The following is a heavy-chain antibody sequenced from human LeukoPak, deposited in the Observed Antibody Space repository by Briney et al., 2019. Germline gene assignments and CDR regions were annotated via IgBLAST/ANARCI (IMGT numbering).Heavy chain of an antibody. CDR1: GFTVSSNY. D-gene: IGHD1-26*01. Sequence: GGSLRLSCAASGFTVSSNYMSWVRQAPGKGLEWVSSISSSSSYIYYADSVKGRFTISRDNAKNSLYLQMNSLRAEDTAVYYCAREGRGSGSPLDYWGQGTLVTVSS. CDR3: AREGRGSGSPLDY. J-gene: IGHJ4*02. V-gene: IGHV3-21*01. CDR2: ISSSSSYI.